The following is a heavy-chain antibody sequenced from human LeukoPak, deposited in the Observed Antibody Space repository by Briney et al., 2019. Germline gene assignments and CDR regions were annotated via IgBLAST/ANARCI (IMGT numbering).Heavy chain of an antibody. V-gene: IGHV3-30*03. CDR3: VSEPGVAAAGTGVTDY. Sequence: GGSLRLSCAVSGLTFSSYSMHWVRQAPGKGLEWVAVISYDGSYKYEADSVKGRFTISRDNSNNTLYLQMNSLRPEDTAVYYCVSEPGVAAAGTGVTDYWGQGTLVTVSS. J-gene: IGHJ4*02. D-gene: IGHD6-13*01. CDR1: GLTFSSYS. CDR2: ISYDGSYK.